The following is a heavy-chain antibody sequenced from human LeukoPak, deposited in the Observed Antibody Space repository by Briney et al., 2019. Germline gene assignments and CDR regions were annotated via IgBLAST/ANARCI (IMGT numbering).Heavy chain of an antibody. J-gene: IGHJ4*02. D-gene: IGHD6-13*01. V-gene: IGHV3-23*01. CDR1: GFTFSSYA. Sequence: GGSLRLSCAASGFTFSSYAMSWVRQAPGKGLEWVSAISGSGGSTYYADSVKGRFTISRDNSKNTLYLQMNSLRAEDTAVYYCARDSWGVTAAGPLRHWGQGTLVTVSS. CDR2: ISGSGGST. CDR3: ARDSWGVTAAGPLRH.